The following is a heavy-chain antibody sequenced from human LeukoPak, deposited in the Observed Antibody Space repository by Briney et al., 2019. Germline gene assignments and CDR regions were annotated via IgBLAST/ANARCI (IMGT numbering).Heavy chain of an antibody. CDR2: IRPDANDG. J-gene: IGHJ4*02. CDR3: ARADWGSIDY. Sequence: GGSLRLSCAASGFTFSHYWMAWVRQAPGKGLEWVAIIRPDANDGSYADSVKGRFTISRDNAKNSLYLQLNSLRAEDTAVYFCARADWGSIDYWGQGALVTVSS. V-gene: IGHV3-7*01. D-gene: IGHD7-27*01. CDR1: GFTFSHYW.